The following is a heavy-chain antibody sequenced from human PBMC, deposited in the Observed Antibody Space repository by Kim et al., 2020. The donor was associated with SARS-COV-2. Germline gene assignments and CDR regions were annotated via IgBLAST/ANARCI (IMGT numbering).Heavy chain of an antibody. V-gene: IGHV3-23*01. CDR1: GFTFSNYA. Sequence: GGSLRLSCAASGFTFSNYAMSWVRQAPGKGLEWVSVISGGGGSTYYADSVKGRFTISRDNSKNTLYLQMNSLRAEDTAVYYCAKRIQDSSGYYRKTYYFDYWGQGTLVTVSS. D-gene: IGHD3-22*01. CDR3: AKRIQDSSGYYRKTYYFDY. J-gene: IGHJ4*02. CDR2: ISGGGGST.